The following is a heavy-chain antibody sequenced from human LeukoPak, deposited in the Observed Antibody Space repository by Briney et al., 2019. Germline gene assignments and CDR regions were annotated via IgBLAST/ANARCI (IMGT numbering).Heavy chain of an antibody. CDR2: INHSGST. D-gene: IGHD3-3*01. CDR3: ARGAVYDFWSGYYSRDAFDI. CDR1: GGSFSGYY. Sequence: SETLSLTCAVYGGSFSGYYGSWIRQPPGKGLEWIGEINHSGSTNYNPSLKSRVTISVDTSKNQFSLKLSSVTAADTAVYYCARGAVYDFWSGYYSRDAFDIWGQGTMVTVSS. V-gene: IGHV4-34*01. J-gene: IGHJ3*02.